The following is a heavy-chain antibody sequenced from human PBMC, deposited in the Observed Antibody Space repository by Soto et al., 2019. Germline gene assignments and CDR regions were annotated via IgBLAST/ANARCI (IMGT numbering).Heavy chain of an antibody. D-gene: IGHD2-2*01. V-gene: IGHV4-59*12. CDR2: IYYSGST. CDR3: ARVPDR. Sequence: SETLSLICTVSGGSISSYYWSWIRQPPGKGLEWIGYIYYSGSTYYNPSLKSRVTISVDRSKNQFSLKLSSVTAADTAVYYCARVPDRWGQGTLVTVSS. CDR1: GGSISSYY. J-gene: IGHJ5*02.